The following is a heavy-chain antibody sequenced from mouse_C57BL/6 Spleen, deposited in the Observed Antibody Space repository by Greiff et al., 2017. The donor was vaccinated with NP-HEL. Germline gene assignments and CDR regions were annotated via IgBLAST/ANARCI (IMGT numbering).Heavy chain of an antibody. CDR3: AREGWLLRFAY. V-gene: IGHV5-4*01. D-gene: IGHD2-3*01. CDR2: ISDGGSYT. CDR1: GFTFSSYA. J-gene: IGHJ3*01. Sequence: EVMLVESGGGLVKPGGSLKLSCAASGFTFSSYAMSWVRQTPEKRLEWVATISDGGSYTYYPDNVKGRFTISRDNAKNNLYLQMSHLKSEDTAMYYCAREGWLLRFAYWGQGTLVTVSA.